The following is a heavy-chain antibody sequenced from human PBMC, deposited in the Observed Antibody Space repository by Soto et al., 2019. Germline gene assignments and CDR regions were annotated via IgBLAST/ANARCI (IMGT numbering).Heavy chain of an antibody. CDR2: THPSGRT. V-gene: IGHV4-4*02. D-gene: IGHD4-17*01. Sequence: QVQLQESGPGLVKPSGTLSLTCTVSGGSMISSNWWNWVRQSPGKGLEWLGETHPSGRTNYSPSLKRRVTISVDKSKNQFSLQLTSVTAADTAVYYCARSEATVLDSWGQGTLVTVSS. CDR1: GGSMISSNW. J-gene: IGHJ4*02. CDR3: ARSEATVLDS.